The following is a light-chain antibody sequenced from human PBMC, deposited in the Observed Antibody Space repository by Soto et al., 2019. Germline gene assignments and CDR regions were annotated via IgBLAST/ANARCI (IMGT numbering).Light chain of an antibody. CDR2: EAS. CDR1: QGITNR. CDR3: QQANSFPIT. J-gene: IGKJ5*01. Sequence: DIQMTQSPSSVSASVEDRVTITCRASQGITNRLAWYQQKPGQAPKLLIYEASSLQSGVPSRISGSGSGTDFTLTISSLQPEDFATYYCQQANSFPITFGQGTRLEIK. V-gene: IGKV1D-12*01.